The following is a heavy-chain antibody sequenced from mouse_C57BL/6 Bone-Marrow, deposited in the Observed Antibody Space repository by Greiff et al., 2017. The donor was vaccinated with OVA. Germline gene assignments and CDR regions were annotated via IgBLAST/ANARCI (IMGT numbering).Heavy chain of an antibody. J-gene: IGHJ4*01. Sequence: EVQRVESGGDLVKPGGSLKLSCAASGFTFSSYGMSWVRQTPDKRLEWVATISSGGSYTYYPASVNGRFTISRDNAKKTLYLQMSSLKSEDTAMYYCARNWVYAMDYWGQGTSVTVSS. CDR3: ARNWVYAMDY. CDR2: ISSGGSYT. V-gene: IGHV5-6*01. D-gene: IGHD4-1*01. CDR1: GFTFSSYG.